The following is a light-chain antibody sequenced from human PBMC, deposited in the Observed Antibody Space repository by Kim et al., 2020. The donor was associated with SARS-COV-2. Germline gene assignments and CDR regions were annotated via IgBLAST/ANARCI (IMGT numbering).Light chain of an antibody. CDR3: SSYTSSRTWV. CDR2: DVS. V-gene: IGLV2-14*03. CDR1: SRDVGGYNY. Sequence: GQSLPITCTGTSRDVGGYNYVAWYQHHPGKAPNLMVYDVSRRPSGVSNRFSGSKSGNTASLTISGLQAEDEADYHCSSYTSSRTWVFGGGTQLTVL. J-gene: IGLJ3*02.